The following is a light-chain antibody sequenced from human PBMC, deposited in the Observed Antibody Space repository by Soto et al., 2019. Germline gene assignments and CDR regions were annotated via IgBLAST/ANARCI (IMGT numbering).Light chain of an antibody. Sequence: QSVLTQPHSASGSPGQSVTISCTGTSSDVGAYNYVSWYQQHPGNAPKLMIYEVTKRPSGVPDRFSGSKSGNTASLTVSGLQAEDEADYYCSSYAGTSVVFGGGTKVTVL. CDR3: SSYAGTSVV. V-gene: IGLV2-8*01. CDR1: SSDVGAYNY. J-gene: IGLJ2*01. CDR2: EVT.